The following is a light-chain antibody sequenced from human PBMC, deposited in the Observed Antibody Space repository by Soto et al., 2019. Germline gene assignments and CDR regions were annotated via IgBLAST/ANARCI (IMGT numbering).Light chain of an antibody. Sequence: EIVMTPSPATLSVSPGERVILSCRASQSVDISLAWYQQKPGQAPRLLIYGASTRATGIPARFSGSGSGTEFTLTISSLQPDDFATYYCQQYNSYSQTFGQGTKVDIK. CDR2: GAS. J-gene: IGKJ1*01. CDR3: QQYNSYSQT. V-gene: IGKV3-15*01. CDR1: QSVDIS.